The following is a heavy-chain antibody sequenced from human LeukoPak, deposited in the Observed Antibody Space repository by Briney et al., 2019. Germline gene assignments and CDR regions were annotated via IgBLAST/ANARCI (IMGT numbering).Heavy chain of an antibody. J-gene: IGHJ4*02. CDR3: ARDIIRGQSDFDY. D-gene: IGHD6-25*01. Sequence: GGSLRLSCAASGFTVSSNFMSWVRQAPGKGLEFVGNIEDDGDQKNYVDSVRGRFTISRDNVKNSLYLQMNSLRVEDTAVYYCARDIIRGQSDFDYWGQGVLVTVSS. V-gene: IGHV3-7*01. CDR1: GFTVSSNF. CDR2: IEDDGDQK.